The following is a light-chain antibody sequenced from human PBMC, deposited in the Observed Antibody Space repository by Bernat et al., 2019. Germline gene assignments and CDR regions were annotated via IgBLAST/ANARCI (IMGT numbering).Light chain of an antibody. CDR2: DAF. CDR3: QQYYRWPLT. V-gene: IGKV3-15*01. Sequence: ETVMTQSPATLSVAPGERATLSCRASESVSSNLAWYQQQPGQAPRPLIYDAFNRATGIPARFSGTGSGTEFTLTINRLQSDDSAVYYCQQYYRWPLTFGGGTRVEIK. J-gene: IGKJ4*01. CDR1: ESVSSN.